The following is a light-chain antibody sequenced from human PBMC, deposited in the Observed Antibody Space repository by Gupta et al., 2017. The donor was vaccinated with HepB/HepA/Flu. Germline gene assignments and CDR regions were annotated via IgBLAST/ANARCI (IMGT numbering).Light chain of an antibody. V-gene: IGKV1-33*01. J-gene: IGKJ4*01. Sequence: DIQMTQSPSSLSASVGDRVIISCQASQDISNYLNWYQQKAGKAPKLLIYAASNLETGVPSRFSGSGSGTDFSFTINNLQPEDIATYYLQQDNYVPAFGGGTKLEIK. CDR3: QQDNYVPA. CDR2: AAS. CDR1: QDISNY.